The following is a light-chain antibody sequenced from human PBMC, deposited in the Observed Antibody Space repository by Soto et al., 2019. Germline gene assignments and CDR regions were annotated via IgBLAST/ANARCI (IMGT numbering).Light chain of an antibody. J-gene: IGLJ3*02. CDR2: GIS. CDR1: SSNIGAGYD. CDR3: QSYDSSLSGWV. Sequence: QSVLTQPPSVSGAPGQRVTISCTGSSSNIGAGYDVHWYQQLPGTTPKLLSYGISNRPSGVPDRFSGSKSGTSASLAITGLQAEDEADYYCQSYDSSLSGWVFGGGTKVTVL. V-gene: IGLV1-40*01.